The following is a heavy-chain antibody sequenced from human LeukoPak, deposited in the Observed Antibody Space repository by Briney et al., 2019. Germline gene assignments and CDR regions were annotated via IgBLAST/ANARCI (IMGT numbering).Heavy chain of an antibody. Sequence: PGGSLRLSCAASGFTFSSYAMSWVRQAPGKGLEWVSAISGSGSTYYADSVKGRFTISRDNSKNTLYLQMNSLRAEDTAVYYCAKGVPFYSNYGLVDYWGQGTLVTVSS. CDR2: ISGSGST. CDR1: GFTFSSYA. CDR3: AKGVPFYSNYGLVDY. J-gene: IGHJ4*02. V-gene: IGHV3-23*01. D-gene: IGHD4-11*01.